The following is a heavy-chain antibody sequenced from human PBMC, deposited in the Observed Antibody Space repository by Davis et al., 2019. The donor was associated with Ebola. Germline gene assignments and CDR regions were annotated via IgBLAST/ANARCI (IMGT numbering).Heavy chain of an antibody. CDR2: IWYDGSNK. J-gene: IGHJ4*02. Sequence: PGGSLRLSCAASGFTFSRYSVNWVRQAPGKGLEWVAVIWYDGSNKYYADSVKGRFTISRDNSENTLYLQMNSLRAEDTAVYYCAKETSYYYDSSGYYLQYYFDYWGQGTLVTVSS. D-gene: IGHD3-22*01. CDR3: AKETSYYYDSSGYYLQYYFDY. CDR1: GFTFSRYS. V-gene: IGHV3-33*06.